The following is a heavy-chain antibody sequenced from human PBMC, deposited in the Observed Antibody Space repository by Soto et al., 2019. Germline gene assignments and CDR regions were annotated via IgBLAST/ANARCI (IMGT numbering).Heavy chain of an antibody. J-gene: IGHJ5*02. CDR1: GFTFSSYS. Sequence: EVQLVESGGGLVQPGGSLRLSCAASGFTFSSYSINWVRQAPGKGLEWVSYISSSSSSIYYADSVKGRFTISRANAKNSLYLQLNSPRAEDTAVYYCAREGGDLNWFDPWGQGTLVTVSS. CDR3: AREGGDLNWFDP. CDR2: ISSSSSSI. D-gene: IGHD4-17*01. V-gene: IGHV3-48*01.